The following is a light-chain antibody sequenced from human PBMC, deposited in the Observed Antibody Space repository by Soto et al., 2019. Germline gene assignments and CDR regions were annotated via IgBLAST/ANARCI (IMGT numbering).Light chain of an antibody. CDR1: QSVSSY. J-gene: IGKJ4*01. Sequence: EIVLTQSPATLSLSPGERATLSCRASQSVSSYLAWYQQKPGQAPGLLIYDASNRATGIPARFSGSGSGTDFTVTISSLEPEDFAVYYCQQRSKGLTFGGGTKVDIK. CDR2: DAS. V-gene: IGKV3-11*01. CDR3: QQRSKGLT.